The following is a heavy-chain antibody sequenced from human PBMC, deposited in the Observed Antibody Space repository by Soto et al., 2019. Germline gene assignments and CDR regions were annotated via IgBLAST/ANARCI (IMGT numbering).Heavy chain of an antibody. J-gene: IGHJ6*03. CDR2: ISSSSGAI. Sequence: EVQLVESGGGLAQPGGSLRLSCAAYGFSLNGYAMNWVRQAPGRGVEWVSYISSSSGAIDYEDSVKGRFTVSRDNAKNLLYLQMNSLRAEDTVLYYCARDPSVGSTFYYYMDVWGEGTPVTVSS. V-gene: IGHV3-48*01. D-gene: IGHD6-13*01. CDR1: GFSLNGYA. CDR3: ARDPSVGSTFYYYMDV.